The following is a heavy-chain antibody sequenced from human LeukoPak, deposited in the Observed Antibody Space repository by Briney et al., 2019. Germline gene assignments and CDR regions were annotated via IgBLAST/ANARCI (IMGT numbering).Heavy chain of an antibody. CDR1: GFTFSGSD. V-gene: IGHV3-73*01. CDR2: IRSKANSYAT. J-gene: IGHJ4*02. Sequence: GGSLKLSCAASGFTFSGSDMHWVRQASGKGLEWVGRIRSKANSYATAYAASVKGRFTISRDDSKNTAYLQMNSLKTEDTAVYYCTTLDFDYWGQGTLVTVSS. CDR3: TTLDFDY.